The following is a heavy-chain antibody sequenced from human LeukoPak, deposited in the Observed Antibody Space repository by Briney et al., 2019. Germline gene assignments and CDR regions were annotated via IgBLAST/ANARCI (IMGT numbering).Heavy chain of an antibody. CDR1: GGSISSGSYY. CDR3: ARDRKTYRWEPQGLEGDAFDI. V-gene: IGHV4-61*02. CDR2: IYTSGST. D-gene: IGHD1-26*01. J-gene: IGHJ3*02. Sequence: ASETLSLTCTVSGGSISSGSYYWSWIRQPAGKGLEWIGRIYTSGSTNYNPSLKSRVTISVDTSKNQFSLKLSSVTAADTAVYYCARDRKTYRWEPQGLEGDAFDIWGQGTMVTVSS.